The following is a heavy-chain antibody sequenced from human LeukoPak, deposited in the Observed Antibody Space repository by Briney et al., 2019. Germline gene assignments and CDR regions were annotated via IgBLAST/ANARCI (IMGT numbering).Heavy chain of an antibody. J-gene: IGHJ4*02. V-gene: IGHV4-59*01. CDR3: ARDLSLRRGIFDY. CDR1: GGSISTFY. Sequence: PSETLSLTCTVSGGSISTFYWSWIRQTPRKGLEWIGYIYDSGSTNYNPSLKNRVTISLDMSKNQFSLKLRSVTAADTAVYYCARDLSLRRGIFDYWGQGTLVTVSS. D-gene: IGHD3-10*01. CDR2: IYDSGST.